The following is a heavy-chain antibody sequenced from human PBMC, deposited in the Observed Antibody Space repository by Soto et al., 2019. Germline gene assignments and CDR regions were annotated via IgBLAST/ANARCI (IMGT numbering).Heavy chain of an antibody. CDR2: LYCDDDK. CDR3: VQRRWGGDCLQIYSSTTDYGLDV. J-gene: IGHJ6*02. V-gene: IGHV2-5*02. Sequence: QITLKESGPTLVKPTHTLTLTCTFSGLSLSTTGVGVGWVRQPPGKALEWLALLYCDDDKRYRPSLKSRLTITKDTSEKQVVLTMSDMDNVDTATYYCVQRRWGGDCLQIYSSTTDYGLDVWGQGTTVPVSS. D-gene: IGHD2-21*02. CDR1: GLSLSTTGVG.